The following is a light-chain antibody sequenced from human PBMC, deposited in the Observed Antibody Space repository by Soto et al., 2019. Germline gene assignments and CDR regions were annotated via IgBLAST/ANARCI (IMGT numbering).Light chain of an antibody. V-gene: IGLV2-14*01. CDR1: SSDVGGYNY. Sequence: QSVLTXPPSASGSPGQSVTISCTGTSSDVGGYNYVSWYQQHPGKAPKLMIYDVSNRPSGVSNRFSGSKSGNTASLTISGLQAEDEADYYCSSYTSSSTYVFGTGTKVTVL. J-gene: IGLJ1*01. CDR3: SSYTSSSTYV. CDR2: DVS.